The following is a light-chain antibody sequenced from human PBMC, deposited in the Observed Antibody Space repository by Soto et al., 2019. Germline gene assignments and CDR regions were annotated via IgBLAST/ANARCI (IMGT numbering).Light chain of an antibody. CDR2: KND. CDR1: RSNIGSNY. J-gene: IGLJ2*01. Sequence: QPVLTQPPSASGTPGQRVTISCSGGRSNIGSNYVYWYQQFPGTAPKLLIFKNDQRPSGVPDRFSGSKSGTSASLAISGLRSEDEADFYCTTWDDTRRSVVFGGGTKLTAL. CDR3: TTWDDTRRSVV. V-gene: IGLV1-47*01.